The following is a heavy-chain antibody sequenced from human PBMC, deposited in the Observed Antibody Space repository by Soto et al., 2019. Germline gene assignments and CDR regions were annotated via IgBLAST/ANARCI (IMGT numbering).Heavy chain of an antibody. CDR2: FYNTGFI. V-gene: IGHV3-53*01. CDR3: ARHDWLDP. CDR1: GFSVSVDS. Sequence: EVPLVESGGGSIQPGGSLRLSCAASGFSVSVDSMISVRQAPGKGLEWVSLFYNTGFIHYADSVKGGFTISRDNSKTTVYLQMNRLRAEDTAVYFCARHDWLDPRGQGTRVTVSS. J-gene: IGHJ5*02.